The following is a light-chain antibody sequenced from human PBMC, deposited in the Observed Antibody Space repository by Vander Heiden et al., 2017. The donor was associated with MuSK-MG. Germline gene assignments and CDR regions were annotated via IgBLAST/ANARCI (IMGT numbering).Light chain of an antibody. V-gene: IGKV1-39*01. Sequence: IRMTEAPSSPSAAVGDRVTTICRARQHSSSYLAWYQQKPGKAPKLLIYAASSLASGVPSRFSGSGSGTDFTLTISRLQPEDFATYYCQQCESTPQTFGQGTKVEIK. CDR2: AAS. J-gene: IGKJ1*01. CDR1: QHSSSY. CDR3: QQCESTPQT.